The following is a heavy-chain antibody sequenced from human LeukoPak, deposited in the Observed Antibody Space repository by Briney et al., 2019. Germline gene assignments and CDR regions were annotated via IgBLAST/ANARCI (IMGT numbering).Heavy chain of an antibody. CDR3: AKDGYSSIPGFHFEY. D-gene: IGHD6-13*01. J-gene: IGHJ4*02. CDR1: GFTFSSYA. CDR2: ISGSGDNT. V-gene: IGHV3-23*01. Sequence: PGGSLRLSCAASGFTFSSYAMSWVRQPPGKGLEWVSGISGSGDNTYYADSVKGRFTISRDNSKKTLYLHLNSLRAEDAAVYYCAKDGYSSIPGFHFEYWGQGTPVTVFS.